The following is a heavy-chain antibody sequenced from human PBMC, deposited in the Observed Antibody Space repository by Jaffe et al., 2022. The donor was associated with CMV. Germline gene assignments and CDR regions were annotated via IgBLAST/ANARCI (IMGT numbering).Heavy chain of an antibody. Sequence: QVQLVESGGGVVQPGGSLRLSCAASGFTFTHYGMHWVRQAPGKGLEWVAVIWYDGSNEYYADSVKGRFTISRDNSKNTVYLQMNSLRAEDTAVYYCARDGDFAGGYGLDVWGQGTTVTVSS. D-gene: IGHD4-17*01. CDR2: IWYDGSNE. CDR3: ARDGDFAGGYGLDV. V-gene: IGHV3-33*01. J-gene: IGHJ6*02. CDR1: GFTFTHYG.